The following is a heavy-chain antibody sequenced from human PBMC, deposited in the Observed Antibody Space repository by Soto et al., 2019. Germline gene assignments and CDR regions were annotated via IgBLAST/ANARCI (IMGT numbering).Heavy chain of an antibody. CDR3: ASHFGYYYDSSGYYSIRYFDY. D-gene: IGHD3-22*01. Sequence: GGSLRLSCAASGFTFSSYSMNWVRQAPGKGLEWVSSISSSSSYIYYADSVKGRFTISRDNAKNSLYLQMNSLRAEDTAVYYCASHFGYYYDSSGYYSIRYFDYWGQGTL. J-gene: IGHJ4*02. V-gene: IGHV3-21*01. CDR2: ISSSSSYI. CDR1: GFTFSSYS.